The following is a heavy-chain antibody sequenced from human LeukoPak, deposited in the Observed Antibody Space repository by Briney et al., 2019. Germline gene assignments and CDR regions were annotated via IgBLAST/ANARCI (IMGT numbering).Heavy chain of an antibody. CDR3: ARHYDILTGYWFDP. V-gene: IGHV4-34*01. CDR1: GGSFSGYY. CDR2: INHSGST. J-gene: IGHJ5*02. D-gene: IGHD3-9*01. Sequence: SETLSLTCAVYGGSFSGYYWSWIRQPPGKGLEWIGEINHSGSTNYNPSLKSRVTISVDTSKNQFSLKLGSVTAADTAVYYCARHYDILTGYWFDPWGQGTLVTVSS.